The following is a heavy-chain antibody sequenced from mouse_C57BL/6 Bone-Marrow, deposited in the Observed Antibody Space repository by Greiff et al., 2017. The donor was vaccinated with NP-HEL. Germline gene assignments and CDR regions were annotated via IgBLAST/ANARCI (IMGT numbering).Heavy chain of an antibody. CDR2: IRNKANTHAT. J-gene: IGHJ3*01. Sequence: EVKLVESGGGLVQPGGSMKLSCAASGFTFSDSWMDWVRQSPEKGLEWVAEIRNKANTHATYYAESVKGRFTISRDDSKSSVYLKMNSLRAEDTGMYYCTRYYGSSSFAYWGQGTLVTVSA. V-gene: IGHV6-6*01. CDR3: TRYYGSSSFAY. CDR1: GFTFSDSW. D-gene: IGHD1-1*01.